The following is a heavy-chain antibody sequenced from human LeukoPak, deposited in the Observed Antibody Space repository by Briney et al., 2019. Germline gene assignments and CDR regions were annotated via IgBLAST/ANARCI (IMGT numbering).Heavy chain of an antibody. CDR3: VRAYSGFSSRGFDY. V-gene: IGHV3-33*01. Sequence: GGSLTLSCAASGFTFNSYGFHWVRQAPGKGLEWVADIWYDGSNKYYADSVKGRFTISRDNSKNTVSLQMTSLRAEDTAVYYCVRAYSGFSSRGFDYWGQGTLVSVSS. CDR1: GFTFNSYG. D-gene: IGHD5-12*01. J-gene: IGHJ4*02. CDR2: IWYDGSNK.